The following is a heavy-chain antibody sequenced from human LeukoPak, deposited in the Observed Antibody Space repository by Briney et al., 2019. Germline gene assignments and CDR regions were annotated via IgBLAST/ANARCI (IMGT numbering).Heavy chain of an antibody. V-gene: IGHV3-23*01. CDR1: GFTFSSYA. D-gene: IGHD1-26*01. CDR2: ISGSGGST. J-gene: IGHJ4*02. CDR3: AKVQFQLPTFDY. Sequence: GSLRLSCAASGFTFSSYAMSWVRQAPGKGLEWVSAISGSGGSTYYADSVKGRFTISRDNSKNTLYLQMNSLRAEDTAVYYCAKVQFQLPTFDYWGQGTLVTVSS.